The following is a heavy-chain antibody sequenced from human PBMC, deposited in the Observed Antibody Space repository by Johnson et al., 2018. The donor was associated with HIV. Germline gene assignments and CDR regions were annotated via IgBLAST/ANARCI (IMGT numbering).Heavy chain of an antibody. J-gene: IGHJ3*02. D-gene: IGHD3-10*01. Sequence: VQLVESGGGLVKPGGSLRLSCAASGFTFSSYGMHWVRQAPGKGLEWVANIKEDGSERYYADSVRGRFAISRDNARNSVFLQMNSLRTEDTAVYYCARPIVRGASDIWGQGTMVTVSP. CDR3: ARPIVRGASDI. CDR2: IKEDGSER. CDR1: GFTFSSYG. V-gene: IGHV3-7*03.